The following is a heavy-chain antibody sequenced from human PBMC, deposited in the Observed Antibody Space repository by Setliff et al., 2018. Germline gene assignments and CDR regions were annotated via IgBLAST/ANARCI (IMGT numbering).Heavy chain of an antibody. CDR1: GGTFSSYA. J-gene: IGHJ5*02. CDR3: ARNYYDSSGYEFPGWFDP. Sequence: SVKVSCKASGGTFSSYAISWVRQAPGQGLEWMGGIIPILGIANYAQKFQGRVTMTRNTSISTAYMELSSLRSEDTAVYYCARNYYDSSGYEFPGWFDPWGQGTLVTVSS. D-gene: IGHD3-22*01. V-gene: IGHV1-69*10. CDR2: IIPILGIA.